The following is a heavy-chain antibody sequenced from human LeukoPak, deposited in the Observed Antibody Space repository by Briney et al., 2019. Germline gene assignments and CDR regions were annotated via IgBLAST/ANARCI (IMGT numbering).Heavy chain of an antibody. CDR2: IYTSGST. J-gene: IGHJ4*02. Sequence: SQTLSLTCTVSGGSISSGSYYWSWIRQPAGKGLEWIGRIYTSGSTNYNPSLKSRVTISVDTSKNQFSLKLSSVTAADTAVYYCARDPSSFPFDYWGQGTLVTVPS. D-gene: IGHD2-15*01. CDR3: ARDPSSFPFDY. CDR1: GGSISSGSYY. V-gene: IGHV4-61*02.